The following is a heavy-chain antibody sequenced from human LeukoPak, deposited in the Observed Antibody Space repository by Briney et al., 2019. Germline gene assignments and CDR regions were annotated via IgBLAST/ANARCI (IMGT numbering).Heavy chain of an antibody. J-gene: IGHJ4*02. CDR3: ARVEVGYSYGHDY. CDR1: GGSISSYY. V-gene: IGHV4-59*01. CDR2: IYYSGST. D-gene: IGHD5-18*01. Sequence: SETLSLTCTVSGGSISSYYWSWIRQPPGKGLEWIGYIYYSGSTNYNPSLKSRVTISVDTSKNQFSLKLSSATAADTAVYYCARVEVGYSYGHDYWGQGTLVTVSS.